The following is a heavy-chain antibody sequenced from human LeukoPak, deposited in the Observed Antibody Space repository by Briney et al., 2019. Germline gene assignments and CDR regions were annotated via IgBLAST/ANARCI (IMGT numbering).Heavy chain of an antibody. CDR2: IWYDGSNK. CDR1: GFTFGSYG. Sequence: PGGSLRLSCAASGFTFGSYGMHWVRQAPGKGLEWVAVIWYDGSNKYYADSVKGRFTISRDNSKNTLYLQMNSLRAEDTAVYYCARALDSPYYFDYWGQGTLVTVSS. CDR3: ARALDSPYYFDY. V-gene: IGHV3-33*01. D-gene: IGHD2-15*01. J-gene: IGHJ4*02.